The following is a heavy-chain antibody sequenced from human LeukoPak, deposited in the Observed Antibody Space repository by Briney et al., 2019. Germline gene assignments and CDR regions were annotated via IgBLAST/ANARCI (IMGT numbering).Heavy chain of an antibody. CDR1: GDSVSSKSAT. V-gene: IGHV6-1*01. J-gene: IGHJ4*02. CDR3: ARSAAGTLDY. D-gene: IGHD6-13*01. CDR2: TYYKSKWNN. Sequence: SQTLSLTCAISGDSVSSKSATWNWIRQSPSRGLEWLGRTYYKSKWNNDYAISVKSRITINPGTSKNQFSLHLNSVTPEDTAVYYCARSAAGTLDYWGQGTLVTVSS.